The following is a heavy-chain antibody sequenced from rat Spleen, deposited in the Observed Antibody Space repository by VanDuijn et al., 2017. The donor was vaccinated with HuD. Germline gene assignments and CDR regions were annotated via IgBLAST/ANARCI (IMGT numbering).Heavy chain of an antibody. Sequence: EVQLVESGGGLVQPGRSLKLSCVASGFTFNNYWMTWIRQAPGKGLEWVASIANTGGYTYYPDSVKGRFTVSRDDAKSTLHLQMDSLRSKDTATYYCTTYGGLRNWFAYWGQGTLVTVSS. J-gene: IGHJ3*01. CDR1: GFTFNNYW. CDR2: IANTGGYT. D-gene: IGHD4-1*01. CDR3: TTYGGLRNWFAY. V-gene: IGHV5-31*01.